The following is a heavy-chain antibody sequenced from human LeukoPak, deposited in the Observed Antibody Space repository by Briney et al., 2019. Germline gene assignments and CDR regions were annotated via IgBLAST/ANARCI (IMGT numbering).Heavy chain of an antibody. CDR2: INHSGST. Sequence: SETLSLTCAVYGGSFSDYYWSWIRQPPGKGLEWIGEINHSGSTNYNPSLKSRVTISVDTSKNQFSLKLSSVTAADTAVYYCARTQYNIVVVPAAFDYWGQGTLVTVSS. J-gene: IGHJ4*02. CDR3: ARTQYNIVVVPAAFDY. CDR1: GGSFSDYY. V-gene: IGHV4-34*01. D-gene: IGHD2-2*01.